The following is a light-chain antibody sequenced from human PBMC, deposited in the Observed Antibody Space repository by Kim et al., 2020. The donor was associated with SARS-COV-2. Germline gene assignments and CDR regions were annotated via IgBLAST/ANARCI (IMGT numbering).Light chain of an antibody. CDR2: GKN. V-gene: IGLV3-19*01. Sequence: SSELTQDPAVSVALGQTVRITCQGDSLKTYYATWYQQKSGQAPIVVIYGKNNRPSGIPDRFSGSSSGNTASLTVTGAQAVDEADYYCNSRDNSGDHVVFG. J-gene: IGLJ2*01. CDR1: SLKTYY. CDR3: NSRDNSGDHVV.